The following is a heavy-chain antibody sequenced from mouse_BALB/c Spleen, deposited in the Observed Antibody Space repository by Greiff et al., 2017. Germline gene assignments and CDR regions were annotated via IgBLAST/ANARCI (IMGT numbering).Heavy chain of an antibody. D-gene: IGHD4-1*01. Sequence: EVKLMESGGGLVQPGGSRKLSCAASGFTFSSFGMHWVRQAPEKGLEWVAYISSGSSTIYYADTVKGRFTISRDNAKNNLYLQMSSLKSEDTAMYYCARDPTGTGAMDYWGQGTSVTVSS. CDR2: ISSGSSTI. V-gene: IGHV5-17*03. CDR3: ARDPTGTGAMDY. J-gene: IGHJ4*01. CDR1: GFTFSSFG.